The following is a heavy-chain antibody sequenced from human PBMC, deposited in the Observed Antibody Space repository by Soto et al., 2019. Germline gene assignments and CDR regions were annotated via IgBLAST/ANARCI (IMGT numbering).Heavy chain of an antibody. D-gene: IGHD2-15*01. J-gene: IGHJ4*02. CDR3: ARDASSKYCSGGSCYFDY. CDR1: GYTFTSYA. V-gene: IGHV1-3*01. Sequence: QVQLVQSGAEVKKPGASVKVSCKASGYTFTSYAMHWVRQAPGQRLEWMGWINAGNGNTKYSQKFQGRVTITRDTXPXTXXIELSSLRSEDTAVYYCARDASSKYCSGGSCYFDYWGQGTLVTVSS. CDR2: INAGNGNT.